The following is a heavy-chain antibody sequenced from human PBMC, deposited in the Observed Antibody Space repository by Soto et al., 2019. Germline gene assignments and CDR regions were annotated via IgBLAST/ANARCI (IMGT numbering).Heavy chain of an antibody. CDR1: GFTFSSFD. CDR2: ISFHGTTK. CDR3: AKPIVAAGYYGMDV. D-gene: IGHD6-13*01. J-gene: IGHJ6*02. Sequence: QVQLVESGGGVVQPGTFLRLSCAASGFTFSSFDMHWVRQAPGKGLEWVAVISFHGTTKYYADSVKGRFTISRDNSKNRQYLEMNSLRGEDSAMYYCAKPIVAAGYYGMDVWGRGTTVTVSS. V-gene: IGHV3-30*18.